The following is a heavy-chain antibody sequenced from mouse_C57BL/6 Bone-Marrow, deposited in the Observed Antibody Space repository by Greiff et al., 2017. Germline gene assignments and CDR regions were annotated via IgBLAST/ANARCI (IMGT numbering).Heavy chain of an antibody. Sequence: QFQLQQPGAELVMPGASVKLSCKASGYTFTSYWMHWVKQRPGQGLEWIGEIDPSDSYTNYNQKFKGKSTLTVDKSSSTAYMQLSSLTSEDSAVYYCARDYSNYFYAMDYWGQGTSVTVSS. D-gene: IGHD2-5*01. J-gene: IGHJ4*01. CDR1: GYTFTSYW. CDR3: ARDYSNYFYAMDY. V-gene: IGHV1-69*01. CDR2: IDPSDSYT.